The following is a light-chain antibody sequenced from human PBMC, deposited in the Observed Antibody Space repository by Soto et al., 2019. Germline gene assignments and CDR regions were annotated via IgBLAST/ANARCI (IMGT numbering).Light chain of an antibody. V-gene: IGLV2-8*01. J-gene: IGLJ2*01. CDR3: SSYAGSNILV. CDR1: SSDVGGYNY. Sequence: QSVLTQPPSASGSPGQSITISCTGTSSDVGGYNYVSWYQQHPGSAPKLIIHEVNKRPSGVPDRFSGSKSGNTASLTVTWLQAEDEADYYCSSYAGSNILVFGEGTKVTVL. CDR2: EVN.